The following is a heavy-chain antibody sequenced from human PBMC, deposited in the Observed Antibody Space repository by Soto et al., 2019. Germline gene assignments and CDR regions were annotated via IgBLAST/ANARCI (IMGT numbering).Heavy chain of an antibody. CDR3: ARVFSGSYWDFDY. Sequence: GGSLRLSCAASGFTFSSYSMNWVRQAPGKGLEWVSSISSSSSSYIYYADSVEGRFTISRDNAKNSLYLQMNSLRAEDTAVYYCARVFSGSYWDFDYWGQGTLVTVSS. J-gene: IGHJ4*02. CDR2: ISSSSSSYI. V-gene: IGHV3-21*01. CDR1: GFTFSSYS. D-gene: IGHD1-26*01.